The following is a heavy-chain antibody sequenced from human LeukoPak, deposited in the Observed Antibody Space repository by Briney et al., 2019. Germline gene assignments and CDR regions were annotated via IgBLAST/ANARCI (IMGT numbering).Heavy chain of an antibody. D-gene: IGHD6-19*01. CDR2: ISYDGSNK. V-gene: IGHV3-30*04. CDR3: ARDQEQWLVFYYMDV. Sequence: PGRSLRLSCAASGFTFSSSTMHWVRQAPGKGLEWVAVISYDGSNKYYADSVKGRFTISRDNSKNTLYLQMNSLRAEDTAVYYCARDQEQWLVFYYMDVWGKGTTVTVSS. J-gene: IGHJ6*03. CDR1: GFTFSSST.